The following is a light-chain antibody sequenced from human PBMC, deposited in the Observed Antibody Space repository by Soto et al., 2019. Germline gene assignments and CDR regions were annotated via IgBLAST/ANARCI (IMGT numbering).Light chain of an antibody. CDR2: DVS. CDR3: SSYTSSSTPLYV. CDR1: SSEVCGYNY. Sequence: QSVLTHPASVSGSPGQSITISCTGNSSEVCGYNYVSWYQQHPGKAPKLMIYDVSNRPSGVSNRFSGSKSGNTASLTISGLQAEDEADYYCSSYTSSSTPLYVFGTGTKVTVL. J-gene: IGLJ1*01. V-gene: IGLV2-14*01.